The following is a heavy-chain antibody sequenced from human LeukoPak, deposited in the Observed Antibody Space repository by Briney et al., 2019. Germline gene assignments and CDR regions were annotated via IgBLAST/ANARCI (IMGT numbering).Heavy chain of an antibody. Sequence: GGSLRLSCAASGFTFSDYYMSWIRQAPGKGLEWVSYISSSGSTIYYADSVKGRFTISRDNAKNSLYLQMNSLRAEDAVVYYCARGVGIVVVVAATGDAFDIWGQGTMVTVSS. V-gene: IGHV3-11*01. CDR1: GFTFSDYY. CDR3: ARGVGIVVVVAATGDAFDI. D-gene: IGHD2-15*01. CDR2: ISSSGSTI. J-gene: IGHJ3*02.